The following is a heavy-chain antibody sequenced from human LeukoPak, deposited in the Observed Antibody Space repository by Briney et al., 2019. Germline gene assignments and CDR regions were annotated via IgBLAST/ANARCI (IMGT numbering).Heavy chain of an antibody. Sequence: PSETLSLTCTVSGGSISSGGYYWSWIRQHPGKGLEWIGYIYYSGSTYYNLSLKSRVTISVDTSKNQFSLKLSSVTAADTAVYYCARGYCSGGSCYKLFDYWGQGTLVTVSS. CDR3: ARGYCSGGSCYKLFDY. CDR2: IYYSGST. V-gene: IGHV4-31*03. D-gene: IGHD2-15*01. CDR1: GGSISSGGYY. J-gene: IGHJ4*02.